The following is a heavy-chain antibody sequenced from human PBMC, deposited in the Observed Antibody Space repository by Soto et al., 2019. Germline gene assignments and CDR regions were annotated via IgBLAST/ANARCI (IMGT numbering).Heavy chain of an antibody. V-gene: IGHV1-3*01. CDR1: GYTFTSYG. Sequence: QVQLVQSGAEVKKPGASVKVSCKASGYTFTSYGIHWVRQAPGHRLEWMGWINAGNGNTKYSQKFQGRVTITRDTSASTAYMELSSLRSEDTAVYYCASSSGWYYVDYWGQGTRVTVSS. CDR3: ASSSGWYYVDY. D-gene: IGHD3-22*01. J-gene: IGHJ4*02. CDR2: INAGNGNT.